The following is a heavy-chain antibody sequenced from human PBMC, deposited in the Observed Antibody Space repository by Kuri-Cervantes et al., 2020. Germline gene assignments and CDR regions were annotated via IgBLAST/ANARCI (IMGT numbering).Heavy chain of an antibody. Sequence: GGSLRLSCAASGFTFSTYWMSWVRQAPGKGLEWVAVISYDGSNKYYADSVKGRFTISRDNSKNTLYLQMNSLRAEDTAVYYCAKDLSSSWTFDYWGQGTLVTVSS. CDR2: ISYDGSNK. J-gene: IGHJ4*02. V-gene: IGHV3-30*18. D-gene: IGHD6-13*01. CDR1: GFTFSTYW. CDR3: AKDLSSSWTFDY.